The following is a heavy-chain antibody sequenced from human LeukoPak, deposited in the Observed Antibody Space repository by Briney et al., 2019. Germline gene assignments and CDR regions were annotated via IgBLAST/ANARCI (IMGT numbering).Heavy chain of an antibody. CDR1: GFIFSSYA. Sequence: GGSLRLSCAASGFIFSSYAMSWVRQAPGKGLEWVSTISGSGGSTYYADSVKGRFTISRDNSKNTVYLQMNSLRAEDTAVYYCAKDPSCINDVCHGDFDYWGQGTLVTVSS. J-gene: IGHJ4*02. CDR2: ISGSGGST. CDR3: AKDPSCINDVCHGDFDY. V-gene: IGHV3-23*01. D-gene: IGHD2-8*01.